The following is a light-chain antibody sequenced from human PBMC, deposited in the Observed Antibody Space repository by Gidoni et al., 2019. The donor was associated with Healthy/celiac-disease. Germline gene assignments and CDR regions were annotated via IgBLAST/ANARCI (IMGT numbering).Light chain of an antibody. Sequence: EIVFTQSPATLSLSPGERATLSCRASQSVSSYLAWYQQKPGQAPRLLIYDASNRATGIPARCSGSGSGTDFTLTISSLEPEDVAVYYCQKRSNWPFTFGPXTKVDIK. CDR3: QKRSNWPFT. J-gene: IGKJ3*01. CDR2: DAS. CDR1: QSVSSY. V-gene: IGKV3-11*01.